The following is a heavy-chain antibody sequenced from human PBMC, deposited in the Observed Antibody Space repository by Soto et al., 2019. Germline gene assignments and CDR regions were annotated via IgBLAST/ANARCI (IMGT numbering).Heavy chain of an antibody. D-gene: IGHD3-9*01. CDR3: ARVLSGSNCWFDP. J-gene: IGHJ5*02. V-gene: IGHV4-59*01. CDR1: GGSISSYY. CDR2: IYYSGST. Sequence: QVQLQESGPGLVKPSETLSLTCTVSGGSISSYYWSWIRQPPGKGLEWIGYIYYSGSTNYNPSLTRRGITSVDTYKHQIPLTLPSVTAADTAVYYCARVLSGSNCWFDPWGPGTLVTVSS.